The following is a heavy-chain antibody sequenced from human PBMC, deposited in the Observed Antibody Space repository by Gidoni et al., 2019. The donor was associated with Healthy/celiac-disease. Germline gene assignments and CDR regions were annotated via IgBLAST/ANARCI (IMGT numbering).Heavy chain of an antibody. CDR1: GFTFDDYA. Sequence: EVQLVESGGGLVQPGRSLRLSCAASGFTFDDYAMHWVRQAPGKGLEWVSGISWNSGSIGYADSVKGRFTISRDNAKNSLYLQMNSLRAEDTALYYCAKADYGDYVYYYGMDVWGQGTTVTVSS. J-gene: IGHJ6*02. D-gene: IGHD4-17*01. CDR3: AKADYGDYVYYYGMDV. CDR2: ISWNSGSI. V-gene: IGHV3-9*01.